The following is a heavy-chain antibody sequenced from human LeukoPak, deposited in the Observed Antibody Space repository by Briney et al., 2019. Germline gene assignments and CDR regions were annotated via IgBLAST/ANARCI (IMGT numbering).Heavy chain of an antibody. J-gene: IGHJ4*02. CDR3: ARAVVVAGKWGLDY. Sequence: GASVKVSCKASGYTFTGYYMHWVRQAPGQGLDWMGWINTDTGKPTFAQGFTGRFVFSLDTSVSTAYLQITSLKAEDTAVYYCARAVVVAGKWGLDYWGQGTLVTVSS. CDR2: INTDTGKP. D-gene: IGHD6-19*01. CDR1: GYTFTGYY. V-gene: IGHV7-4-1*02.